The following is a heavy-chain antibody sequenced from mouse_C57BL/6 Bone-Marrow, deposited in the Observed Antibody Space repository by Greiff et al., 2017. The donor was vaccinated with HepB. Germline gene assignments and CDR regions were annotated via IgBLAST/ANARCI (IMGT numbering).Heavy chain of an antibody. V-gene: IGHV1-26*01. D-gene: IGHD2-1*01. CDR3: AGLLQYAMDY. CDR1: GYTFTDYY. CDR2: INPNNGGT. Sequence: VQLQQSGPELVKPGASVKISCKASGYTFTDYYMNWVKQSHGKSLEWIGDINPNNGGTSYNQKFKGKATLTVDKSSSTAYMELRSLTSEDSAVYYCAGLLQYAMDYWGQGTSVTVSS. J-gene: IGHJ4*01.